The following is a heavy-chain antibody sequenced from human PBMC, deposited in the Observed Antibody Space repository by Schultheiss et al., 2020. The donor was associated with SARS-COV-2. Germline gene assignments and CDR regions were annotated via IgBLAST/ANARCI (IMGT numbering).Heavy chain of an antibody. V-gene: IGHV1-46*01. CDR3: ARGAYCGGDCYSGPFDY. D-gene: IGHD2-21*02. CDR2: INPSGGST. Sequence: ASVKVSCKASGYTFTSYYMHWVRQAPGQGLEWMGIINPSGGSTSYAQKFQGRVTMTRDTSTSTVYMELSSLRSEDTAVYYCARGAYCGGDCYSGPFDYWGQGTLVTVSS. J-gene: IGHJ4*02. CDR1: GYTFTSYY.